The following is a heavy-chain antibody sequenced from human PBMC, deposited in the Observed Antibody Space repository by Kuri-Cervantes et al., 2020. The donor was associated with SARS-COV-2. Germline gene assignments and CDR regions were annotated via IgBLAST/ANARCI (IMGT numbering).Heavy chain of an antibody. V-gene: IGHV1-69*13. D-gene: IGHD3-3*01. CDR3: ARKFWSGYLLDY. Sequence: SVKVSCKASGDTFSTYSITWVRQAPGQGLEWMGRIIPLFGTTNYAQKFQGRVTITADESTSTAYMELSSLRSDDTAVYYCARKFWSGYLLDYWGQGTLVTVSS. CDR1: GDTFSTYS. J-gene: IGHJ4*02. CDR2: IIPLFGTT.